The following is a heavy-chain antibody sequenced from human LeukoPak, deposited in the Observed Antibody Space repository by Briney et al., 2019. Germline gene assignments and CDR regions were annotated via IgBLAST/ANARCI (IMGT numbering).Heavy chain of an antibody. V-gene: IGHV4-39*07. J-gene: IGHJ3*02. CDR3: ARIYPIIGYCSSTSWPASFDI. CDR2: IYYSGST. D-gene: IGHD2-2*01. Sequence: SETLSLTCTVSGDSVSTTIYYWGWIRQPPGRGLECIGSIYYSGSTYYNPSLKSRATILVDTSRNQFSLKLSSVTAADTAVYYCARIYPIIGYCSSTSWPASFDIWGQGTMVTVSS. CDR1: GDSVSTTIYY.